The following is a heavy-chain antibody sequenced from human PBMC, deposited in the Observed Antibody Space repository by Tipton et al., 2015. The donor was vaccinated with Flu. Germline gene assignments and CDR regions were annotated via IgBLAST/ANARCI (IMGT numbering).Heavy chain of an antibody. CDR1: GGSISSYY. Sequence: LSCTVSGGSISSYYWSWIRQPPGKGLEWIGYIYYSGSTNYNPSLKSRVTISVDTSKNQFSLKLSSVTAADTAVYYCARELNYGMDVWGQGTTVTASS. V-gene: IGHV4-59*01. CDR2: IYYSGST. CDR3: ARELNYGMDV. J-gene: IGHJ6*02.